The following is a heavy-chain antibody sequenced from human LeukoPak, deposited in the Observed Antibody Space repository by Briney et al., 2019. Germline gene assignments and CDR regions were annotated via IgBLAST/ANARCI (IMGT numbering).Heavy chain of an antibody. CDR2: INHSGST. Sequence: SETLSLTCAVYGGSFSGYYWSWIRQPPGKGLEWIGEINHSGSTIYNPSLKSRVTILVDTSKNQFSLRLTSVTAADTAVYYCARQTGSGLFILPGGQGTLVTVSS. D-gene: IGHD3/OR15-3a*01. J-gene: IGHJ4*02. CDR3: ARQTGSGLFILP. V-gene: IGHV4-34*01. CDR1: GGSFSGYY.